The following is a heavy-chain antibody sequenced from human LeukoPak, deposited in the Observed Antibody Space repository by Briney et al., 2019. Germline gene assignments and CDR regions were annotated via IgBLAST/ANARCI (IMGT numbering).Heavy chain of an antibody. Sequence: SETLSLTCTVSGGSVSSGSYYWTWIRQPPGKGLEWIGYIYYSVSTNYNTSLKSRVTISIDTSKNQFSLKLSSVTAADTAMYYCARGITGSTLAQYWGQGALVTVSS. J-gene: IGHJ4*02. CDR1: GGSVSSGSYY. CDR2: IYYSVST. CDR3: ARGITGSTLAQY. V-gene: IGHV4-61*01. D-gene: IGHD1-7*01.